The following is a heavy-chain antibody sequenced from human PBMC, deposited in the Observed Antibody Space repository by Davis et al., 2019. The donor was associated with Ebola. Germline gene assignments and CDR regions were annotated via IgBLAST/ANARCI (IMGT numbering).Heavy chain of an antibody. CDR2: ISSSSSYI. CDR3: ARDRGFNWFDP. D-gene: IGHD3-16*01. Sequence: GESLKISCAASGFTFSSYEMNWVRQAPGKGLEWVSSISSSSSYIYYADSVKGRFTISRDNAKNSLYLQMNSLRAEDTAVYYCARDRGFNWFDPWGQGTLVTVSS. CDR1: GFTFSSYE. V-gene: IGHV3-21*01. J-gene: IGHJ5*02.